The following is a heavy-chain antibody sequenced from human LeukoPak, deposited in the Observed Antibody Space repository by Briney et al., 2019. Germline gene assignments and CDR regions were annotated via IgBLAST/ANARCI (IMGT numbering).Heavy chain of an antibody. CDR3: ARDRYCSGGSCYYYGMDV. V-gene: IGHV3-48*04. J-gene: IGHJ6*02. CDR2: ISSSGSTI. CDR1: GFTFTTYS. Sequence: GGSLRLSCAASGFTFTTYSMNWVRQAPGKGLEWVSYISSSGSTIYYADSVKGRFTISRGNAKNSLYLQMNSLRAEDTAVYYCARDRYCSGGSCYYYGMDVWGQGTTVTVSS. D-gene: IGHD2-15*01.